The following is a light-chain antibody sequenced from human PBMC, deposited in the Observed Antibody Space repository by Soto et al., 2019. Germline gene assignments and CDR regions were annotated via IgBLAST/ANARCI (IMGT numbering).Light chain of an antibody. J-gene: IGKJ2*01. CDR3: MQALQTPH. CDR1: QSLLHKNGFNY. V-gene: IGKV2-28*01. Sequence: DVVMTQSPLSLPVTPGEPASISCRSSQSLLHKNGFNYLDLYLQKPGQSPQLLIYLGSTRASGVPGRCSGSGSGTDFTLKISRVEDEDVGLYYCMQALQTPHFGQGTKLEIK. CDR2: LGS.